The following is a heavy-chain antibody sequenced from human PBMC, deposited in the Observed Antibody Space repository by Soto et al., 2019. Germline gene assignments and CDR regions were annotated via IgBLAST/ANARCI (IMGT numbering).Heavy chain of an antibody. D-gene: IGHD3-22*01. V-gene: IGHV1-69*12. CDR1: GGTFSSYA. J-gene: IGHJ6*02. Sequence: QVQLVQSGAEVKKPGSSVKVSCKASGGTFSSYAISWVRQAPGQGLEWMGGIIPIFGTANYAQKFQGRVTITADESTSTAYMELSSLRAEDTAVYYCARGSDSSGYGYYYCGMDVWGQGTTVTVSS. CDR3: ARGSDSSGYGYYYCGMDV. CDR2: IIPIFGTA.